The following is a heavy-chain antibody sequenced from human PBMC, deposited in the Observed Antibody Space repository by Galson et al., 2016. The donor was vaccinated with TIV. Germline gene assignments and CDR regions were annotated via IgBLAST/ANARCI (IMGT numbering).Heavy chain of an antibody. CDR1: GFTFEDYG. CDR3: AKGRGYGYGYPQDYYYGMDV. J-gene: IGHJ6*02. Sequence: SLRLSCAASGFTFEDYGMQWVRQTPGKGLEWVSGISSNSVYRGYADSAKGRFTISRDNAKKSLDLQMNSLRPEDTALYYCAKGRGYGYGYPQDYYYGMDVWGQGTTVTVSS. V-gene: IGHV3-9*01. D-gene: IGHD5-18*01. CDR2: ISSNSVYR.